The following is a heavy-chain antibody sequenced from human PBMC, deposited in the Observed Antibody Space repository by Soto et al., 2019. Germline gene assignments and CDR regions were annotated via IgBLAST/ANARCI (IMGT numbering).Heavy chain of an antibody. V-gene: IGHV5-51*01. CDR1: GFSFTSYW. D-gene: IGHD3-22*01. CDR3: ARRRYYYDDSGYEILDY. CDR2: IYPGDSET. Sequence: GESLKISCKGSGFSFTSYWIGWVRQMPGKGLEWMGIIYPGDSETRYSPSFQGQVTISADKSINTAYLQWSSLEASDSAMYYCARRRYYYDDSGYEILDYWGQGTLVTVSS. J-gene: IGHJ4*02.